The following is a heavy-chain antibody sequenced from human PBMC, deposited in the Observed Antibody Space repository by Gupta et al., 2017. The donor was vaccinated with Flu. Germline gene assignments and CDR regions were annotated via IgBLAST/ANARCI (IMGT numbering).Heavy chain of an antibody. CDR2: ISPEGLVR. J-gene: IGHJ6*04. Sequence: EVQLVESGGGLVQPGGSLRLSCAGSNHWMHWVRQAPGKGLEWVSRISPEGLVRTYADSVKGRFTNARANAEKTISRPMNSLRVEDTALDDGARGFISAADVRVIWGKGTMVTVST. CDR3: ARGFISAADVRVI. V-gene: IGHV3-74*03. D-gene: IGHD6-25*01. CDR1: NHW.